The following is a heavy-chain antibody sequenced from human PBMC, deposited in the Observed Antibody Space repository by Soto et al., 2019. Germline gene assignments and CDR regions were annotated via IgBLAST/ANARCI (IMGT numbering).Heavy chain of an antibody. CDR1: GFTFSSYA. Sequence: PGGSLRLSCAASGFTFSSYAMSWVRQAPGKGLEWVSAISGSGGSTYYADSVKGRFTISRDNSKNTLYLQMNSLRAEDTAVYYCAKGSRGPVAATRGWFDPWGQGTLVTVSS. D-gene: IGHD2-15*01. V-gene: IGHV3-23*01. CDR3: AKGSRGPVAATRGWFDP. CDR2: ISGSGGST. J-gene: IGHJ5*02.